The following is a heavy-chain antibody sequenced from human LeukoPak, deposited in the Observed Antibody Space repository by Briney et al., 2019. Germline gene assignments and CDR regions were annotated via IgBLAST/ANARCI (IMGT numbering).Heavy chain of an antibody. CDR1: GYTFTSYY. CDR3: ARDLSPKSVYVGV. CDR2: INPSGGST. Sequence: ASVKVSCKASGYTFTSYYMHWVRQAPGQGLEWMGIINPSGGSTSYAQKFQGRVTMTRDTSTSTAYMELRSLRSDDTAVYYCARDLSPKSVYVGVWGQGTTVTVSS. D-gene: IGHD1-20*01. V-gene: IGHV1-46*01. J-gene: IGHJ6*02.